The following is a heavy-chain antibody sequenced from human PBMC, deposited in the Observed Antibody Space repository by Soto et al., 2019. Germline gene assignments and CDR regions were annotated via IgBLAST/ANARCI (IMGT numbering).Heavy chain of an antibody. V-gene: IGHV3-30*18. Sequence: GGSLRLSCAASGFTFSSYGMHWVRQAPGKGLEWVAVISYDGSNKYYADSVKGRFTISRDNSKNTLYLQMNSLRAEDTAVYYCAKEGEMATIRGYYFDYWGQGTLVTVSS. CDR3: AKEGEMATIRGYYFDY. D-gene: IGHD5-12*01. J-gene: IGHJ4*02. CDR2: ISYDGSNK. CDR1: GFTFSSYG.